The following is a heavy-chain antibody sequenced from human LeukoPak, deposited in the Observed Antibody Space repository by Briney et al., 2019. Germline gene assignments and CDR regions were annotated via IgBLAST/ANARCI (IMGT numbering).Heavy chain of an antibody. Sequence: GGSLRLSCAASGFTFSSYWMNWARQAPGKGLEWVASINHNGNVNYYVDSVKGRFTISRDTSKNTLYLQMSSLRAEDTALYYCAREMATITYAFDIWGQGTMVTVSS. J-gene: IGHJ3*02. CDR1: GFTFSSYW. CDR3: AREMATITYAFDI. CDR2: INHNGNVN. D-gene: IGHD5-24*01. V-gene: IGHV3-7*03.